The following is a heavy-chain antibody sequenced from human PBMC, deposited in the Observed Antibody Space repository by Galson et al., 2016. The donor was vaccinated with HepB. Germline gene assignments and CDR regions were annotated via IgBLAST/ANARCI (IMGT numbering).Heavy chain of an antibody. CDR3: AREPHGRTGDYYYYYGMDV. CDR1: GFSFSDYY. V-gene: IGHV3-11*05. J-gene: IGHJ6*02. D-gene: IGHD3-10*01. Sequence: SLRLSCAASGFSFSDYYMTWIRQAPGKGLEWVSYISDSGTYRNHTDSVKGRFTISRDNAKNSLYLDLSSLRFEDTALYYCAREPHGRTGDYYYYYGMDVWGQGTTVTVSS. CDR2: ISDSGTYR.